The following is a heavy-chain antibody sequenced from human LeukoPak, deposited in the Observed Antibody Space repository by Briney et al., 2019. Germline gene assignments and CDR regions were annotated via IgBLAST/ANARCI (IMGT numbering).Heavy chain of an antibody. CDR2: IKCDGSEK. Sequence: GGSLRLSCAASGFTFSNSWMHWVWQAPEKGQEWVADIKCDGSEKCYVDSVKGRLTISRDNAKNSLYLQVNSLRAEDMTVYYCVRGVGSSTSCYVRAFDIWGQGTMVTVSS. V-gene: IGHV3-52*01. CDR1: GFTFSNSW. CDR3: VRGVGSSTSCYVRAFDI. J-gene: IGHJ3*02. D-gene: IGHD2-2*01.